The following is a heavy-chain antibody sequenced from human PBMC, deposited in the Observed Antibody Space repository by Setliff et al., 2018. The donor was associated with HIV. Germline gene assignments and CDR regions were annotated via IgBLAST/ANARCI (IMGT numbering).Heavy chain of an antibody. D-gene: IGHD1-26*01. V-gene: IGHV4-38-2*01. J-gene: IGHJ4*02. CDR1: GYSINTAYY. Sequence: SETLSLTCSVSGYSINTAYYWGWIRQSPGKGLEWIGWIYYSGNTRYNPSLKSRVTISLDTSKNRFSLQLTSVTAADTAVYYCARHRDGGTYPLDYWGQGTLVTVSS. CDR2: IYYSGNT. CDR3: ARHRDGGTYPLDY.